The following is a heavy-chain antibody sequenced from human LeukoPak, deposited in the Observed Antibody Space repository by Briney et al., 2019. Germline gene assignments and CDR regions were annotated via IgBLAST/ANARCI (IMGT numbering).Heavy chain of an antibody. CDR2: IFTSGST. V-gene: IGHV4-4*07. J-gene: IGHJ6*03. Sequence: PSETLSLTCTVSGGSISTFYWSWIRQPAGKGLEWIGRIFTSGSTNYNPSLKSRVTMSLDTSKNQFSLKLTSVTAADTAMYYCARVRGATVTTGDYYYYMDVWGKGTTVTISS. CDR3: ARVRGATVTTGDYYYYMDV. CDR1: GGSISTFY. D-gene: IGHD4-17*01.